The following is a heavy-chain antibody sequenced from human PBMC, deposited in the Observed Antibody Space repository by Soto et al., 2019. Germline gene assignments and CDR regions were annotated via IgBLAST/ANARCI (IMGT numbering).Heavy chain of an antibody. Sequence: VGSLRLSCAASGFTFSSYAMHWVRQAPGKGLEWVAVISYDGSNKYYADSVKGRFTISRDNSKNTLYLQMNSLRAEDTAVYYCARPFEDIVVVPAAMRSVTTTDYWGQGTLVTVSS. J-gene: IGHJ4*02. V-gene: IGHV3-30-3*01. CDR2: ISYDGSNK. CDR1: GFTFSSYA. CDR3: ARPFEDIVVVPAAMRSVTTTDY. D-gene: IGHD2-2*01.